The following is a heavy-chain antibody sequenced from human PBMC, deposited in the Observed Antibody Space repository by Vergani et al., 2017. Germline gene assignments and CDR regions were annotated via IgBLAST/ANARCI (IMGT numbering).Heavy chain of an antibody. Sequence: QVQLQESGPGLVKPSETLSLTCTVSGCSISSYYWSWIRQPPGKGLEWIGYIYYSGSTNYNPSLKSRVTISVDTSKNQFSLKLSSVTAADTAVYYCARDLGYCSGGSCLVGYYYYYGMDVWGQGTTVTVSS. V-gene: IGHV4-59*01. CDR3: ARDLGYCSGGSCLVGYYYYYGMDV. J-gene: IGHJ6*02. CDR1: GCSISSYY. D-gene: IGHD2-15*01. CDR2: IYYSGST.